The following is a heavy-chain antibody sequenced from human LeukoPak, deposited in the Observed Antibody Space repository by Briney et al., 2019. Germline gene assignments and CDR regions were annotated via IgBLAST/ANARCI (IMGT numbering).Heavy chain of an antibody. D-gene: IGHD3-3*01. CDR1: GYTLTSYG. CDR3: ARDGITIFGVVTANWFDP. CDR2: ISAYDGNT. V-gene: IGHV1-18*01. Sequence: GASVKVSCKASGYTLTSYGISWVRQAPGQGLEWMGWISAYDGNTNYAQELQGRVTLTIDTSTTTAYMELRSLRSDDTAVYYCARDGITIFGVVTANWFDPWGQGTLVTVSS. J-gene: IGHJ5*02.